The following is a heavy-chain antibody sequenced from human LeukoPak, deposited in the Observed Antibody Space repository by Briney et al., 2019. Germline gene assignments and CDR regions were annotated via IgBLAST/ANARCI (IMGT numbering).Heavy chain of an antibody. D-gene: IGHD3-22*01. Sequence: ASVKVSCKASGYTFTGYYMHWVRQAPGQGLEWMGRINPNSGGTNYAQKFQGRVTMTRDTSISTAYMELSRLRSDDTAVYYCARASKITMIVVVTLDNWFDPWGQGTLVTDSS. CDR2: INPNSGGT. CDR3: ARASKITMIVVVTLDNWFDP. V-gene: IGHV1-2*06. CDR1: GYTFTGYY. J-gene: IGHJ5*02.